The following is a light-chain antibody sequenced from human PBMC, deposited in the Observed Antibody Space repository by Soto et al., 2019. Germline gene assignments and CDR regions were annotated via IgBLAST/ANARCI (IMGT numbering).Light chain of an antibody. CDR1: SSDVGAYHS. CDR2: DVS. CDR3: TSFTDTGTVI. Sequence: QSALTQPASVPGSPGQSFTISCTGTSSDVGAYHSVSWYQQHPGKAPKLIIFDVSNRPSGVSDRFSGSKSGNTASLTISGLQAEDEADYYCTSFTDTGTVIFGGGTQLTVL. V-gene: IGLV2-14*03. J-gene: IGLJ2*01.